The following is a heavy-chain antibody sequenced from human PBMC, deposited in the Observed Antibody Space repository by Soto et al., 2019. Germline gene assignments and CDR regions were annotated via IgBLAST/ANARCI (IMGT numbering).Heavy chain of an antibody. CDR2: IYDTGISGYTPST. CDR3: AQGEDAFFYDGLEV. CDR1: GGSITSSY. J-gene: IGHJ6*02. Sequence: KPSETLSLTCTVSGGSITSSYWSWIRRPPGKGLEWIAYIYDTGISGYTPSTSYNPSLQSRVTMSVDTSKSQFSLKLTSVTAADTAVYYCAQGEDAFFYDGLEVWGQGITV. V-gene: IGHV4-59*01.